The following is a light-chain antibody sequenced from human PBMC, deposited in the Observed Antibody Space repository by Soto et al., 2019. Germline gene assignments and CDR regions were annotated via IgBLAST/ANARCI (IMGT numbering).Light chain of an antibody. CDR3: QSYDSSLSGVV. CDR1: SSNIGAGYD. V-gene: IGLV1-40*01. Sequence: QSVLTQPPSVSGAPGQRVTISCTGSSSNIGAGYDVHWYQQLPGTAPKLLIYGNSNRPSGVPDRFSGSKSATSASLAITGLQAEDEADYYCQSYDSSLSGVVFGGGTKRTVL. CDR2: GNS. J-gene: IGLJ2*01.